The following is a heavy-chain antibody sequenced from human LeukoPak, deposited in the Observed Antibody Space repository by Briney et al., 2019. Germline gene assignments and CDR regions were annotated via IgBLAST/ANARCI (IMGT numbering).Heavy chain of an antibody. Sequence: ASVQVSCKASGYTFTSYDINWVRQATGQGLEWMGWMNPNSGNTGYAQKFQGRVTMTRNTSISTAYMELSSLRSEDTAVYYCARWDVDTAMTNDYWGQGTLVTVSS. CDR1: GYTFTSYD. J-gene: IGHJ4*02. CDR2: MNPNSGNT. V-gene: IGHV1-8*01. CDR3: ARWDVDTAMTNDY. D-gene: IGHD5-18*01.